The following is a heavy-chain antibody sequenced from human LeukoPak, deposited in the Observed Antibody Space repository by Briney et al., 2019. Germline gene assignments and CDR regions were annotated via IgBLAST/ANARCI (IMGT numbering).Heavy chain of an antibody. V-gene: IGHV3-30*03. J-gene: IGHJ4*02. CDR2: ISYDGSNK. CDR1: GFTFSNYG. Sequence: GGSLRLSCAASGFTFSNYGMQWVRQAPGKGLEWVAVISYDGSNKYYADSVKGRFTISRDNSKNTLYLQMNSLRAEDTAVYYCARDLGYWGQGTLVTVSS. CDR3: ARDLGY.